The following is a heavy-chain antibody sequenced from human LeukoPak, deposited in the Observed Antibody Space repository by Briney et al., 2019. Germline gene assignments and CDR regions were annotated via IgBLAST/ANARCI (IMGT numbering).Heavy chain of an antibody. CDR1: GYTFTSYG. Sequence: GASVKVSCKASGYTFTSYGISWVRPAPGQGLEWMGWISAYNGNTNYAQKLQGRVTMTTDTSTSTAYMELRSLRSDDTAVYYCARDQRGLYYCYYGMDVWGQGTTVTVSS. CDR2: ISAYNGNT. J-gene: IGHJ6*02. V-gene: IGHV1-18*01. CDR3: ARDQRGLYYCYYGMDV. D-gene: IGHD3/OR15-3a*01.